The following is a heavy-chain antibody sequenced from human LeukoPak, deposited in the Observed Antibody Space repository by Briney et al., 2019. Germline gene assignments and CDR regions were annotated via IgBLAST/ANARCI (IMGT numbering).Heavy chain of an antibody. CDR2: IYYSGST. D-gene: IGHD2-15*01. V-gene: IGHV4-59*08. CDR3: ARVVVGAHRWFDP. Sequence: SETLSLTCTVSGGSISSYYWSWTRQPPGKGLEWIGYIYYSGSTSYNPSLKSRVTISVDTSKNQFSLKLSSVTAADTAVYYCARVVVGAHRWFDPWGQGTLVTVSS. CDR1: GGSISSYY. J-gene: IGHJ5*02.